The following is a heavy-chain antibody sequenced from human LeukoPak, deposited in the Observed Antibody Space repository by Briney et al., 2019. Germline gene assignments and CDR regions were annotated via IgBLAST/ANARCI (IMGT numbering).Heavy chain of an antibody. CDR1: GFTFSSYE. CDR2: ISSSGSTI. V-gene: IGHV3-48*03. D-gene: IGHD6-19*01. J-gene: IGHJ4*02. Sequence: GGSLRLSCAASGFTFSSYEMNWVRQAPGKGLEWASYISSSGSTIYYADSVKGRFTISRDNAKNSLYLQMNSLRAEDTAVYYCARDLGVAVAEAYWGQGTLVTVSS. CDR3: ARDLGVAVAEAY.